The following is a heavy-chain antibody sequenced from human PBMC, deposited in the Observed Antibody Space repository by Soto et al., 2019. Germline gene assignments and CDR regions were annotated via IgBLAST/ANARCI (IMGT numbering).Heavy chain of an antibody. J-gene: IGHJ5*02. V-gene: IGHV4-39*07. Sequence: SETLSLTCNVSGDSITRGGYYWSWIRQPPRKGLEWIGEINHSGSTNYNPSLKSRVTISGDKSKNQFSLKLSSVTAADTAVYYCARETYGDYVGYFYPWGQGTLVTVSS. D-gene: IGHD4-17*01. CDR3: ARETYGDYVGYFYP. CDR1: GDSITRGGYY. CDR2: INHSGST.